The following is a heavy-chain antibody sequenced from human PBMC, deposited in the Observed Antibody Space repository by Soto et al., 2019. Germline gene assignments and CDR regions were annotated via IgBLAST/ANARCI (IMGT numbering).Heavy chain of an antibody. D-gene: IGHD1-26*01. CDR3: ASQLRGSAAARVGYYYYYGMDV. J-gene: IGHJ6*02. CDR1: GYTFTSYG. Sequence: ASVKVSCKASGYTFTSYGISWVRQAPGQGLEWMGWISAYNGNTNYAQKLQGRVTMTTDTSTSTAYMELRSLRSDDTAVYYCASQLRGSAAARVGYYYYYGMDVWRQGTTVTVSS. V-gene: IGHV1-18*01. CDR2: ISAYNGNT.